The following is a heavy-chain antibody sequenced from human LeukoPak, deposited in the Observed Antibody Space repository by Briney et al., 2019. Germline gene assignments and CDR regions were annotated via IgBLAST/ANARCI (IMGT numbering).Heavy chain of an antibody. Sequence: PSETLSLTCAVYGGSFSGYYWSWIRQPPGKGLEWIGEINHSGSTSYNPSLKSRVTISVDTSKNQFSLKLSSVTAADTAVYYCAFRLLQKRNLDYWGQGTLVTVSS. CDR3: AFRLLQKRNLDY. V-gene: IGHV4-34*01. J-gene: IGHJ4*02. D-gene: IGHD3-22*01. CDR1: GGSFSGYY. CDR2: INHSGST.